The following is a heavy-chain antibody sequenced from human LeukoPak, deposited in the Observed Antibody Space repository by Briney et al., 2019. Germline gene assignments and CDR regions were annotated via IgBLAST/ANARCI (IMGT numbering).Heavy chain of an antibody. CDR2: ISDSGRTT. J-gene: IGHJ4*02. Sequence: PGGSLRLSCAVSGLTFSNFKMNWVRQAPGKGLEWVSYISDSGRTTFYADSVKGRFTISRDNAKNSLYLQMNSLRDEDTAVYYCARDRAYYYDSSGYYYFDHWGQGTLVTVSS. D-gene: IGHD3-22*01. CDR3: ARDRAYYYDSSGYYYFDH. V-gene: IGHV3-48*03. CDR1: GLTFSNFK.